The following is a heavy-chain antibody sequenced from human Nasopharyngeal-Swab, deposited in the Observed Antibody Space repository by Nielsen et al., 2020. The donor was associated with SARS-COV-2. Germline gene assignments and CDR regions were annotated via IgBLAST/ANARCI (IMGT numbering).Heavy chain of an antibody. V-gene: IGHV1-8*01. CDR3: ARGFIVATIFHYYYYMDV. Sequence: ASVKDSCKASGYTFTSYDINWVRQVTGQGLEGMGWINPNSGNTGYAQKFQGRVTMTRNTSISTAYMELSSLRSEDTAVYYCARGFIVATIFHYYYYMDVWGKGTTVTVSS. J-gene: IGHJ6*03. CDR1: GYTFTSYD. CDR2: INPNSGNT. D-gene: IGHD5-12*01.